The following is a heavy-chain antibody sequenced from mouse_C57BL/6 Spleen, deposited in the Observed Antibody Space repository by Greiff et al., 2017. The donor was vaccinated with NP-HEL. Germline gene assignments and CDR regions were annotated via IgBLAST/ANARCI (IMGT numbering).Heavy chain of an antibody. V-gene: IGHV14-4*01. Sequence: EVQLQQSGAELVRPGASVKLSCTASGFNIKDDYMHWVKQRPEQGLEWIGWIDPENGDTEYASKFQGKATITADTSSNTAYLQLSSLTSEDTAFYYCTTRGGYFDYWGQGTTLTVSS. CDR3: TTRGGYFDY. CDR2: IDPENGDT. J-gene: IGHJ2*01. CDR1: GFNIKDDY.